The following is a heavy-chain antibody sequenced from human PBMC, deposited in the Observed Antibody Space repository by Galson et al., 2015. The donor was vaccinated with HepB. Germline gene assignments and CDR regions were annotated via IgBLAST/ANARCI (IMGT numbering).Heavy chain of an antibody. CDR3: ARIQSSGWSNWFDP. V-gene: IGHV2-70*04. Sequence: ALVKPTQTLTLTCTFSGFSLSTSGMRVSWIRQPPGKALEWLARIDWDDDKFYSTSLKTRLTISKDTSKDQVVLTMTNMDPVDTATYYCARIQSSGWSNWFDPWGQGTLVTVSP. CDR2: IDWDDDK. D-gene: IGHD6-19*01. J-gene: IGHJ5*02. CDR1: GFSLSTSGMR.